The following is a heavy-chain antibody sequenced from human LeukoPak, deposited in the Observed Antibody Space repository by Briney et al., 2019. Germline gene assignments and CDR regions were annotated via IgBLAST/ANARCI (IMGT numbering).Heavy chain of an antibody. CDR1: GFTFSSYS. D-gene: IGHD3-10*01. J-gene: IGHJ4*02. CDR3: ARASDTMVRGVLSYYFDY. V-gene: IGHV3-48*02. CDR2: ISPTSRTI. Sequence: GGSLRLSCVVSGFTFSSYSMNWVRQAPGKGLEWLSYISPTSRTIYYADSVKGRFTMSRDNAKNSLFLQMDSLRDEDSAIYYCARASDTMVRGVLSYYFDYLGQGTLVTVSS.